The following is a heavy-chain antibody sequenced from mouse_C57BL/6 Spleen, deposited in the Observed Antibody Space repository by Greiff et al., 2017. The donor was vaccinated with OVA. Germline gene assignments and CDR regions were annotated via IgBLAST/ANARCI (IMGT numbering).Heavy chain of an antibody. CDR3: AKAIYYGNPGCAY. CDR2: IFPGSGST. Sequence: VQGVESGPELVKPGASVKISCKASGYTFTDYYINWVKQRPGQGLEWIGWIFPGSGSTYYNEKFKGKATLTVDKSSSTAYMLLSSLTSEDSAVYFCAKAIYYGNPGCAYWGQGTLVTVSA. J-gene: IGHJ3*01. CDR1: GYTFTDYY. V-gene: IGHV1-75*01. D-gene: IGHD2-1*01.